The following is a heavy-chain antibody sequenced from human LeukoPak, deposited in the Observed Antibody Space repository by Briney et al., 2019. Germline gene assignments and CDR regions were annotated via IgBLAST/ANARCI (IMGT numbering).Heavy chain of an antibody. CDR2: ISTSTTYK. V-gene: IGHV3-21*04. D-gene: IGHD1-7*01. J-gene: IGHJ6*03. CDR3: AKRRGLELLYYYYMDV. Sequence: GGSLRLSCAASGFSFSSYNMNWVRQAPGKGLEWVSSISTSTTYKYYADSVKGRFTISRDNAKKLLYLQMNSLRAEDTAVYYCAKRRGLELLYYYYMDVWGKGTTVTVSS. CDR1: GFSFSSYN.